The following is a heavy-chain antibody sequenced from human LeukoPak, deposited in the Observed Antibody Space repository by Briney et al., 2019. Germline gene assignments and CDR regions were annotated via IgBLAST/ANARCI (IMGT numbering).Heavy chain of an antibody. Sequence: HPGGSLRLSCAASEFTFSSYGMHWVRQAQGKGLEWVAFIRYDGSNKYYADSVKGRFTISRDNSKNTLYLQMNSLRAEDTAVYYCAKDRRSSPIFVYWGQGTLVTVSS. V-gene: IGHV3-30*02. CDR2: IRYDGSNK. CDR1: EFTFSSYG. J-gene: IGHJ4*02. D-gene: IGHD6-13*01. CDR3: AKDRRSSPIFVY.